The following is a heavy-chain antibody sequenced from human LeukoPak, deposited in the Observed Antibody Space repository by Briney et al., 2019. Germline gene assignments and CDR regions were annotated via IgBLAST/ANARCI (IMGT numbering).Heavy chain of an antibody. J-gene: IGHJ4*01. CDR3: ARGGIAVAGDYFDY. V-gene: IGHV1-69*05. CDR2: IIPIFGTA. D-gene: IGHD6-19*01. CDR1: GGTFSSYA. Sequence: GASVKVSGKASGGTFSSYAISWVRQAPGQGLEWMGGIIPIFGTANYAQKFQGRVTITTDESTSTAYMELSSLRSEDTAVYYCARGGIAVAGDYFDYWGQGSLVTVSS.